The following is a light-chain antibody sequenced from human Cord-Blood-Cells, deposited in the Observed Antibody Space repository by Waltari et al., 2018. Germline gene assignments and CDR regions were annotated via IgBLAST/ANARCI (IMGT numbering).Light chain of an antibody. Sequence: QSALTQPASVSGSPGQSITISCTGTSSDVGGYNYVSWYQQHPGKVPKPIIYEVIKRPSGVSNRFSGSKSGNTASLTISGLQAEDEADYYCSSYTSSSTLVFGGGTKLTVL. CDR2: EVI. J-gene: IGLJ2*01. V-gene: IGLV2-14*01. CDR1: SSDVGGYNY. CDR3: SSYTSSSTLV.